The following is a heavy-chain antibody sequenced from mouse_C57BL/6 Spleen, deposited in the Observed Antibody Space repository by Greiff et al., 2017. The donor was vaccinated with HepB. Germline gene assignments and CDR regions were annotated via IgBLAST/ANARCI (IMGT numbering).Heavy chain of an antibody. J-gene: IGHJ3*01. V-gene: IGHV3-6*01. CDR3: ARGRDWFAY. Sequence: VQLKESGPGLVKPSQSLSLTCSVTGYSITSGYYWNWIRQFPGNKLEWMGYISYDGSNNYNPSLKNRISITRDTSKNQFFLKLNSVTTEDTATYYCARGRDWFAYWGQGTLVTVSA. CDR2: ISYDGSN. CDR1: GYSITSGYY.